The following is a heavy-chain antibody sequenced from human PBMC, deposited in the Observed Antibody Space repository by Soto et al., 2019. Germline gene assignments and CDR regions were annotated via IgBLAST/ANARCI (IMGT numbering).Heavy chain of an antibody. CDR3: AREVDDFWSGYSISNWFDP. CDR2: ISYDGSNK. V-gene: IGHV3-30-3*01. CDR1: GFTFSSYA. J-gene: IGHJ5*02. D-gene: IGHD3-3*01. Sequence: PGGSLRLSCAASGFTFSSYAMHWVRQAPGKGLEWVAVISYDGSNKYYADSVKGRFTISRDNSKNTLYLQMNSLRAEDTAVYYCAREVDDFWSGYSISNWFDPWGQGTLVTVSS.